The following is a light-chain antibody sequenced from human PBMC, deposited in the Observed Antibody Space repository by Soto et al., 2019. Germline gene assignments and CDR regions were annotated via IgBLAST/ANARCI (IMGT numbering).Light chain of an antibody. CDR3: RQRSDWPST. CDR2: DES. V-gene: IGKV3-11*01. Sequence: EIVLTQSPATLSLSPGERATLSCRASQSVSSYLAWYQQKPCQAPGLLTYDESSRATGLPARFSGSGSGTDFTLTISSLEPDDFAVYYCRQRSDWPSTFGGGTKVQIK. J-gene: IGKJ4*01. CDR1: QSVSSY.